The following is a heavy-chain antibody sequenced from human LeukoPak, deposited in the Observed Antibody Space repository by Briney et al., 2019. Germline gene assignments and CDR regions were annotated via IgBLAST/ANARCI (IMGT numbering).Heavy chain of an antibody. V-gene: IGHV3-30*04. CDR1: GFTFSSYA. CDR3: ARDLRITMIVVVTHTGGYFDY. J-gene: IGHJ4*02. Sequence: GGSLRLSCAASGFTFSSYAMHWARQAPGKRLEWVAVISYDGSNKYYADSVKGRFTISRDNSKNTLYLQMNSLRAEDTAVYYCARDLRITMIVVVTHTGGYFDYWGQGTLVTVSS. CDR2: ISYDGSNK. D-gene: IGHD3-22*01.